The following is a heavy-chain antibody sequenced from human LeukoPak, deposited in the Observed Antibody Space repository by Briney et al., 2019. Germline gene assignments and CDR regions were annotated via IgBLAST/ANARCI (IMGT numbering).Heavy chain of an antibody. CDR2: IDPSDSYT. D-gene: IGHD1-1*01. Sequence: GESLKISCKDSRYSFTNYWISWVRQMPGKGLEWMGNIDPSDSYTNYSPSFQGHVTISVDKSISTAYLQWSSLKASDTAMYYCARHGRSTATTYNWFDSWGQGTLVTVSS. V-gene: IGHV5-10-1*01. CDR3: ARHGRSTATTYNWFDS. CDR1: RYSFTNYW. J-gene: IGHJ5*01.